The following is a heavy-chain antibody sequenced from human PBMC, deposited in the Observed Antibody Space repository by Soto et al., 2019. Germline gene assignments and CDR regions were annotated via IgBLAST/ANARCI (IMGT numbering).Heavy chain of an antibody. CDR3: VLGGLETGYYRDMDY. Sequence: QDHLVQSGAEVKKPGASAKVSCKASGYTFKNYGINWVRQAPGRGLEWVAWISAYHGDTSYAQHLQGRVTVTTETLTSTVYMDLRSLRPDDTAVYFCVLGGLETGYYRDMDYWGQGTLVSVSS. V-gene: IGHV1-18*04. CDR1: GYTFKNYG. J-gene: IGHJ4*02. D-gene: IGHD3-9*01. CDR2: ISAYHGDT.